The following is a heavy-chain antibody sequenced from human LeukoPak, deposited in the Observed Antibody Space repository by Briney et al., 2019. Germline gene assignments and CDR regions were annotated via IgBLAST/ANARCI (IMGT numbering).Heavy chain of an antibody. CDR2: IYHSGST. J-gene: IGHJ3*02. CDR3: ERSIPMFGVVWDAFDI. D-gene: IGHD3-3*01. CDR1: GYSIRSGYY. Sequence: SETLSLTCAVSGYSIRSGYYWCLIRQPPGKGLEWIGIIYHSGSTYYTPSLKSRVTISGDTSKNQFSLKLSSVTAADTAVYHCERSIPMFGVVWDAFDIWGQGTMVTVSS. V-gene: IGHV4-38-2*01.